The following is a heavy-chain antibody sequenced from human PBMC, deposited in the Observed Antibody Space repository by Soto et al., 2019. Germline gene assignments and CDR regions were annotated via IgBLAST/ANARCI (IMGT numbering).Heavy chain of an antibody. CDR1: GGSFSGYY. Sequence: PSETLSLTCAVYGGSFSGYYWSWIRQPPGKGLEWIGEINHSGSTNYNPSLKSRVTISVDTSKNQFSLKLSSVTAADTAVYYCARAGIVVVPASNWFDPWGQGTLVTVSS. CDR3: ARAGIVVVPASNWFDP. V-gene: IGHV4-34*01. J-gene: IGHJ5*02. D-gene: IGHD2-2*01. CDR2: INHSGST.